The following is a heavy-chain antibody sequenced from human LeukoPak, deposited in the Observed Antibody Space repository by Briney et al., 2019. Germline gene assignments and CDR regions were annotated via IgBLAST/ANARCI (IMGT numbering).Heavy chain of an antibody. D-gene: IGHD2-2*01. V-gene: IGHV3-21*01. CDR3: ARVYCSSTSCPNHDAFDI. Sequence: PGGSLRLSCAASGFTFSSYSMSWVRQAPGKGLEWVSSISSSSSYIYYADSVKGRFTISRDNAKNSLYLQMNSLRAEDTAVYYCARVYCSSTSCPNHDAFDIWGQGTMVTVSS. CDR2: ISSSSSYI. CDR1: GFTFSSYS. J-gene: IGHJ3*02.